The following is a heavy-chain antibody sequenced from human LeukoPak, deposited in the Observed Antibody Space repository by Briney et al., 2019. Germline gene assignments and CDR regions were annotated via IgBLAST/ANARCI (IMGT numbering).Heavy chain of an antibody. CDR1: GFTFSSYS. V-gene: IGHV3-48*04. CDR2: ISSSSSTI. D-gene: IGHD3-10*01. CDR3: ANILEFGEFPSFDY. Sequence: GGSLRLSCAASGFTFSSYSMNWVRQAPGKGLEWVSYISSSSSTIYYADSVKGRFTISRDNAKNSLYLQMNSLRAEDTAVYYCANILEFGEFPSFDYWGQGTLVTVSS. J-gene: IGHJ4*02.